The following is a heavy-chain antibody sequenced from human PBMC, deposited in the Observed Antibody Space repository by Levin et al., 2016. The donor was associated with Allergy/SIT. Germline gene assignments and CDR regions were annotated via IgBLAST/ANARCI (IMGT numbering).Heavy chain of an antibody. D-gene: IGHD3-16*02. CDR3: ARPASGIVDY. CDR2: ISWNGGST. V-gene: IGHV3-20*03. J-gene: IGHJ4*02. Sequence: WIRQPPGKGLEWVSGISWNGGSTGYADSVKGRFTISRDNAKNSLYLQMNSLGAEDTAFYFCARPASGIVDYWGQGTLVTVSS.